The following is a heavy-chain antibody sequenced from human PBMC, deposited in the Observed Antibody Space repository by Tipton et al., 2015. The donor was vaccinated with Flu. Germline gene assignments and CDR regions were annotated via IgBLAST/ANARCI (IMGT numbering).Heavy chain of an antibody. D-gene: IGHD3-22*01. V-gene: IGHV4-4*02. CDR1: GGSISSSNW. CDR2: IFHSGST. J-gene: IGHJ4*02. Sequence: TLSLTCAVSGGSISSSNWRTWVRQPPEKGLEWIGEIFHSGSTNYNPSLKSRVTISVDKSKSQFSLKLSSVTAADTAVYYCARVYYYDGSGYSYYFDYWGQGTLVTVSS. CDR3: ARVYYYDGSGYSYYFDY.